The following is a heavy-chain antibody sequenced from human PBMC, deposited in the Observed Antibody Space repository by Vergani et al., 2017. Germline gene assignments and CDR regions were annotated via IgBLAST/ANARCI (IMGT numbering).Heavy chain of an antibody. J-gene: IGHJ5*02. V-gene: IGHV1-69*13. CDR2: IIPIFGTA. Sequence: QVQLVQSGAEVKKPGASVKVSCKASGYTFTSYGISWVRQAPGQGLEWMGRIIPIFGTANYAQKFQGRVTITADESTSTAYMELSSLRSEDTAVYYCVAGLRLGGFDPWGQGTLVTVSS. CDR3: VAGLRLGGFDP. CDR1: GYTFTSYG. D-gene: IGHD6-25*01.